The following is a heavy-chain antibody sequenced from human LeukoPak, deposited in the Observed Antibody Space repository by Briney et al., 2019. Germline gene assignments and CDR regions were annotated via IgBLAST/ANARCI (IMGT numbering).Heavy chain of an antibody. J-gene: IGHJ6*02. Sequence: SVKVSCKASGGTFSSYAMSWVRQAPGQGLEWMGRIIPILGIANYAQKFQGRVTITADKSTSTAYMELSSLRSEDTAVYYCARDLRGYGMDVWGQGTTVTVSS. D-gene: IGHD3-10*01. CDR1: GGTFSSYA. CDR3: ARDLRGYGMDV. V-gene: IGHV1-69*04. CDR2: IIPILGIA.